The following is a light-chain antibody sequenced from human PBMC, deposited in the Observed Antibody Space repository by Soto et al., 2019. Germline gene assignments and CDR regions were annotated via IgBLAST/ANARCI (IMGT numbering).Light chain of an antibody. J-gene: IGKJ4*01. Sequence: EIVMTQSPATLSVSPGERATLSCRASQSVSINLAWYQQKPGQAPRLLIYGASTRATGIPARFSGSGSGTEFTLTISSRQSEDVSVYYCQQYNNWPPITFGGGTKVEIK. V-gene: IGKV3-15*01. CDR2: GAS. CDR1: QSVSIN. CDR3: QQYNNWPPIT.